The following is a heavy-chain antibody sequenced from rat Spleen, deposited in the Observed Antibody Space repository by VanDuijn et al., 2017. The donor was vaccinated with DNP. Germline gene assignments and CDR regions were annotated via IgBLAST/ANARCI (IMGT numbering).Heavy chain of an antibody. V-gene: IGHV2-30*01. CDR3: ARDNSGYLGYFDY. J-gene: IGHJ2*01. CDR1: GFSLTSYN. D-gene: IGHD4-3*01. CDR2: IWNGVST. Sequence: QVQLKESGPGLVQPSQTLSLTCTVSGFSLTSYNVHWVRQPTGKGLEWLGVIWNGVSTDYNSALKSRLSISRDTSKSQVFLKMNSLQTEDIATYYCARDNSGYLGYFDYWGQGVMVTVSS.